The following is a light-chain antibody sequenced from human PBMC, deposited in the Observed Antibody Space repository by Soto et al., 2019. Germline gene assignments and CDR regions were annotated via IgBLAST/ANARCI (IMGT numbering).Light chain of an antibody. J-gene: IGKJ1*01. CDR2: DAS. CDR1: QSVSSSS. V-gene: IGKV3-20*01. CDR3: QQYGGSHRT. Sequence: EIVLTQSPGTLSLSPGERATLSCRASQSVSSSSLAWYQQTRGQAPRLLIHDASSRATGITDRFSGSGSGTDCTITISRLEPEDYEVYYCQQYGGSHRTFGQETKVEVK.